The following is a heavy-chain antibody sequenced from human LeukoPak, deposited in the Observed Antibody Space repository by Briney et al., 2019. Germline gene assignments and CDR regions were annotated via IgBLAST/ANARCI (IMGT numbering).Heavy chain of an antibody. Sequence: ASVKVSCTASGYTFTVYYMHWVRQAPGQGLEWMGWINPNSGGTNYAQKFQGRVTMTRDTAISTAYMELSRLRSDDTAMYYCASPGGGVAGHFDYWGQGTLLTVSS. D-gene: IGHD6-19*01. CDR3: ASPGGGVAGHFDY. V-gene: IGHV1-2*02. CDR1: GYTFTVYY. J-gene: IGHJ4*02. CDR2: INPNSGGT.